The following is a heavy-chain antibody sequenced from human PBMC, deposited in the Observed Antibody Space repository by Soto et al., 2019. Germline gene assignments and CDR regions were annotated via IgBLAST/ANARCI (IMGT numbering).Heavy chain of an antibody. D-gene: IGHD5-18*01. CDR2: ISGSGGST. V-gene: IGHV3-23*01. J-gene: IGHJ4*02. Sequence: PGGSLRLSCAASGFTFSSYAMSWVRQAPGKGLEWVSAISGSGGSTYYADSVKSRFTISRDNSKNTLYLQMNSLRAEDTAVYYCAKGGIQLWLPIFNVYFDYWGQGTLVTVSS. CDR3: AKGGIQLWLPIFNVYFDY. CDR1: GFTFSSYA.